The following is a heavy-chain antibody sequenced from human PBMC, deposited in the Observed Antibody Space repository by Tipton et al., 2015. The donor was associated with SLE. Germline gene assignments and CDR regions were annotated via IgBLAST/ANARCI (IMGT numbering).Heavy chain of an antibody. V-gene: IGHV3-7*03. Sequence: GSLRLSCAASGFTFSSYWMSWVRQAPGKGLEWVANIKQDGSEKYYVDSVKGRFTISRDDSKNTAYLQMNSLKTEDTAVYYCTRCGGDCSVLDYWSQGTLVTVSS. CDR2: IKQDGSEK. CDR1: GFTFSSYW. CDR3: TRCGGDCSVLDY. J-gene: IGHJ4*02. D-gene: IGHD2-21*01.